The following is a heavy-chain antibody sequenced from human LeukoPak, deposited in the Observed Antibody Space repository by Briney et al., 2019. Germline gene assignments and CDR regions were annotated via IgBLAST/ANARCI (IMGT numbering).Heavy chain of an antibody. J-gene: IGHJ5*02. D-gene: IGHD2-2*01. CDR1: GGSISSYY. Sequence: SETLSLTCTVSGGSISSYYWSWIRQPAGKGLEWIGRIYTSGSTNYNPSLKSRVTISVDTSKKQFSLKLSSVTAAGTAVYYCARGSVVVPAAPWGQGTLVTVSS. CDR2: IYTSGST. CDR3: ARGSVVVPAAP. V-gene: IGHV4-4*07.